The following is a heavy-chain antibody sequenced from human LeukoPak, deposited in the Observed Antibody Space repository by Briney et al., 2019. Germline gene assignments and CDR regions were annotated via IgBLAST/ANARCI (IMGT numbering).Heavy chain of an antibody. V-gene: IGHV1-2*02. CDR1: GYTFTGYY. D-gene: IGHD3-22*01. CDR2: INPNSGGT. J-gene: IGHJ4*02. CDR3: ARSLGTYDSSGSPLDY. Sequence: ASVKVSCKASGYTFTGYYMHWVRQAPGQGLEWMGWINPNSGGTNYAQKFQGRVTMTRDTSISTAYMELSRLRSDDTAVYSCARSLGTYDSSGSPLDYWGQGTLVTVSA.